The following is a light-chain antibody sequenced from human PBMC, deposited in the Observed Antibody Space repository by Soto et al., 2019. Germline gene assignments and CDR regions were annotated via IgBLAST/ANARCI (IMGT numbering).Light chain of an antibody. Sequence: DIQLTQSPSFLSASVGDRVAITCRASQDISSYLAWYQQKPGKAPKFLIYAASPLQSGFLSRFSGSGSGTEFALTIRSRQPEDFATYYCQRLSDYPITFGQGTRLEIK. CDR1: QDISSY. CDR3: QRLSDYPIT. V-gene: IGKV1-9*01. J-gene: IGKJ5*01. CDR2: AAS.